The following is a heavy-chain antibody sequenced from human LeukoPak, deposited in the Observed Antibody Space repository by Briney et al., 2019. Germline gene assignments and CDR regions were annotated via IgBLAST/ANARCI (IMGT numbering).Heavy chain of an antibody. V-gene: IGHV3-21*01. J-gene: IGHJ5*02. Sequence: GGSLRLSCAASGFTFSSYTMNWVRQAPGKELEWVSSISSGSRSIFYADSVKGRFTISRDNTKNSLYLQLNSLRAEDTAVYYCARDLWGTTPAPIPWGQGTLVIVSS. CDR1: GFTFSSYT. CDR3: ARDLWGTTPAPIP. D-gene: IGHD2-2*01. CDR2: ISSGSRSI.